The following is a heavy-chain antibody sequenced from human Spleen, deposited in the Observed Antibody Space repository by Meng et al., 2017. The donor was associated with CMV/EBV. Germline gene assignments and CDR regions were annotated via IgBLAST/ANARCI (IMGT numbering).Heavy chain of an antibody. CDR3: ARGPPRLLAVAGTLGY. D-gene: IGHD6-19*01. CDR1: GFTFSRFS. J-gene: IGHJ4*02. Sequence: GESLKISCTASGFTFSRFSMNWVRQAPGKGLEWVSSISGSYIYYADSVKGRFTISRDNAKNSLYLQMNSLRAEDTAVYYCARGPPRLLAVAGTLGYWGQGTLVTVSS. V-gene: IGHV3-21*01. CDR2: ISGSYI.